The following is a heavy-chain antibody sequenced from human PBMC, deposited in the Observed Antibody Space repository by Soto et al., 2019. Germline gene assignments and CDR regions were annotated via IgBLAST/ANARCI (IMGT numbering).Heavy chain of an antibody. Sequence: SLRLSCAASGFTFSSYGMHWVRQAPGKGLEWVAVISYDGSNKYYADSVKGRFTISRDNSKNTLYLQMNSLRAEDTAVYYCAKVAAARFLGYYGMDVWGQGTTVTVSS. CDR3: AKVAAARFLGYYGMDV. D-gene: IGHD3-3*01. CDR2: ISYDGSNK. J-gene: IGHJ6*02. CDR1: GFTFSSYG. V-gene: IGHV3-30*18.